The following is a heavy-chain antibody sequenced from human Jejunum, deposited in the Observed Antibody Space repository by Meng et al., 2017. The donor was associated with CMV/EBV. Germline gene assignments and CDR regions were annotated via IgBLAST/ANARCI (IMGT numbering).Heavy chain of an antibody. CDR2: INPNSGGA. V-gene: IGHV1-2*06. CDR1: AYTFAGYY. J-gene: IGHJ2*01. D-gene: IGHD3-16*01. Sequence: QVQLVQSGAEVKKPGASVKVSCKASAYTFAGYYMHWVRQAPGQGLEWMGRINPNSGGANYAQKFQGRVTMTRDTSISTAYMELSRLRSDDTAVYYCAREGLVGDLRYFDLWGRGPLVTVYS. CDR3: AREGLVGDLRYFDL.